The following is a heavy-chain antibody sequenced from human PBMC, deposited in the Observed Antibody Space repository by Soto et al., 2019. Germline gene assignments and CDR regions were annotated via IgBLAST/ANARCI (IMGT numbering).Heavy chain of an antibody. J-gene: IGHJ2*01. V-gene: IGHV4-59*08. D-gene: IGHD1-1*01. Sequence: SETLSLTCTVSGDSIRSYFWSWIRQPPGKGLECIGHVSYSDTVKYNPSLTSRVSLSTDTSKNQISLRLKSVTAADTALYFCARHAGFNTMAAMDRWGRGTLVTVSS. CDR3: ARHAGFNTMAAMDR. CDR1: GDSIRSYF. CDR2: VSYSDTV.